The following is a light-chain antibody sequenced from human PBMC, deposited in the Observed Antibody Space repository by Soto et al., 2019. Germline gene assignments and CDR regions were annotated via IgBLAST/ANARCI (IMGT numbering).Light chain of an antibody. Sequence: QSALTQPASVSGSPGQSITISCTGTNSDVGSYNLVSWYQQHPGKAPKLMIYEGSKRPSGVSNRFSGSKSGNTASLTISGLQAEDEADYYCCSYAGSSRGVFGGGTKLTVL. CDR1: NSDVGSYNL. V-gene: IGLV2-23*01. J-gene: IGLJ2*01. CDR2: EGS. CDR3: CSYAGSSRGV.